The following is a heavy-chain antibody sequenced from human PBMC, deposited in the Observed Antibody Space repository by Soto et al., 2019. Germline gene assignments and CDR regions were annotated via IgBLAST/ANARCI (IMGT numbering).Heavy chain of an antibody. J-gene: IGHJ3*02. CDR2: ISSSSSTI. V-gene: IGHV3-48*01. CDR1: GFTLSGYA. Sequence: GGSLRLSCAASGFTLSGYAMDWVRQAPGKGLEWVSYISSSSSTIYYADSVKGRFTISRDNAKNSLYLQMNSLRAEDTAVYYCAREDGDAFDIWGQGTMVTVSS. CDR3: AREDGDAFDI.